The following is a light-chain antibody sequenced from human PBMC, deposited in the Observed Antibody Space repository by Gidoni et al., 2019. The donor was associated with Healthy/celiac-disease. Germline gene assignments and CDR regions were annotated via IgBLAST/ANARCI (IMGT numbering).Light chain of an antibody. Sequence: IVMTPSPATLSLSPGERATRSFRASQRVSSNLAWYQQTPGQAPRLLIYGASTRATGIPARFSGSGSGTEFTLTISSLKSEDLAVYYCQQYNNWPRTFGQXTKVEIK. V-gene: IGKV3-15*01. CDR1: QRVSSN. CDR3: QQYNNWPRT. CDR2: GAS. J-gene: IGKJ1*01.